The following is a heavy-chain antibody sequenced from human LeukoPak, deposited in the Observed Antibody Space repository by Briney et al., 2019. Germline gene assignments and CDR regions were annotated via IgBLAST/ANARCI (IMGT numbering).Heavy chain of an antibody. J-gene: IGHJ4*02. CDR2: ISSSSSYI. CDR1: GFTFSSYS. CDR3: ARSVGFPGYSDY. Sequence: PGGSLRLSCAASGFTFSSYSMNWVRQAPGKGLEWVSSISSSSSYIYYADSVKGRFTISRDNAKNSLYLQMNSLRAEDTAVYYCARSVGFPGYSDYWGQGTLVTVSS. D-gene: IGHD6-13*01. V-gene: IGHV3-21*01.